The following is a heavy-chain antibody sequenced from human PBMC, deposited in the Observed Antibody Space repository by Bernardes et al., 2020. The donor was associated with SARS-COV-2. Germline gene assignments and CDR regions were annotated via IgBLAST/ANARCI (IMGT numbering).Heavy chain of an antibody. CDR2: TYYSWST. J-gene: IGHJ4*02. CDR3: ARGLTYYYDSSGFDY. D-gene: IGHD3-22*01. Sequence: GLVSIVYTYYSWSTNYTPPLKSRVPISVDTSKNQFSLKLSSVTAADTAVYYCARGLTYYYDSSGFDYWGQGTLVTVSS. V-gene: IGHV4-59*01.